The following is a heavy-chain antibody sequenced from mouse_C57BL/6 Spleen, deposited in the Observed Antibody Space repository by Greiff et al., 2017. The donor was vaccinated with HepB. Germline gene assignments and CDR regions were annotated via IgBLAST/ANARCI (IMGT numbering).Heavy chain of an antibody. D-gene: IGHD3-2*02. Sequence: VQLQQSGPELVKPGASVKIPCKASGYTFTDYNMDWVKQSHGKSLEWIGDINPNNGGTIYNQKFKGKATLTVDKSSSTAYMELRSLTSEDTAVYYCARETAQSRAMDYWGQGTSVTVSS. CDR2: INPNNGGT. J-gene: IGHJ4*01. CDR3: ARETAQSRAMDY. V-gene: IGHV1-18*01. CDR1: GYTFTDYN.